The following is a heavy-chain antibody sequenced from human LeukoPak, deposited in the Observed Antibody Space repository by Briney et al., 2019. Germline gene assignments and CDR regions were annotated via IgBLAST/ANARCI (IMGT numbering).Heavy chain of an antibody. J-gene: IGHJ3*02. V-gene: IGHV3-48*01. CDR3: AVIAAPGPDAFNI. D-gene: IGHD6-6*01. CDR2: ISSSSSTI. CDR1: GFTFSSYS. Sequence: GGSLRLSCAASGFTFSSYSMNGVRQAPGKGLEWVSYISSSSSTIYYADSVKGRFTISRDNSKNTLYLQMNSLRAEDTAVYYCAVIAAPGPDAFNIWGQGTMVTVSS.